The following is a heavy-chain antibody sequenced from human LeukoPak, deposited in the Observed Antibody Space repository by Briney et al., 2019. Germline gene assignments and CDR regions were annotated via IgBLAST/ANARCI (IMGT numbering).Heavy chain of an antibody. J-gene: IGHJ4*02. CDR3: ARWRVDSGSFNFDY. Sequence: RGESLKISCKGSGYSFTSYWLGWVRQMPGKGLEWMGIIYPGDSDTRYSPSFQGQVPISADKSISTAYLQWSSLKASDTAMYYCARWRVDSGSFNFDYWGQGTLVTVSS. D-gene: IGHD1-26*01. CDR2: IYPGDSDT. V-gene: IGHV5-51*01. CDR1: GYSFTSYW.